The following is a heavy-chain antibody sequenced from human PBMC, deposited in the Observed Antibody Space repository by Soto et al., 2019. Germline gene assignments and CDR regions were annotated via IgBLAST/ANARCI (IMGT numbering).Heavy chain of an antibody. CDR2: MNPNSGNT. CDR1: GYTFTSYG. CDR3: ARVRPPRITIFGVVKPQRNWFDP. D-gene: IGHD3-3*01. J-gene: IGHJ5*02. Sequence: GASVKVSCKASGYTFTSYGISWVRQATGQGLEWMGWMNPNSGNTGYAQKFQGRVTMTRNTSISTAYMELSSLRSEDTAVYYCARVRPPRITIFGVVKPQRNWFDPWGQGTLVTVSS. V-gene: IGHV1-8*02.